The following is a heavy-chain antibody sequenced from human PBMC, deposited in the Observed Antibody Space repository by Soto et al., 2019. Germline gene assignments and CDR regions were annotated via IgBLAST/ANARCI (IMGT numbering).Heavy chain of an antibody. D-gene: IGHD1-1*01. CDR1: GLTLSNYA. CDR2: ISASGGSA. V-gene: IGHV3-23*01. CDR3: AEGRQLWDPFDD. Sequence: EVQLLESGGGLEQPGGSLRLSCAASGLTLSNYAMSWVRQAPGKGLEWVSIISASGGSAYYAASVKGRFTTSGDNSKNTLYLQMNRLRPDDTAVYYCAEGRQLWDPFDDWGQGTLVTVSS. J-gene: IGHJ4*02.